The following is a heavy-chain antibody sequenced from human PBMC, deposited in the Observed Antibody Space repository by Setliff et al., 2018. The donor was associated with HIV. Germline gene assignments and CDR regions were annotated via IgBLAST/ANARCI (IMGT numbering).Heavy chain of an antibody. CDR2: INSDGSGT. J-gene: IGHJ4*02. CDR1: GFAFSNYW. D-gene: IGHD4-17*01. CDR3: AKGGTTVLDY. Sequence: GGSLRLSCAASGFAFSNYWMHWVRQAPGKGLVWVSRINSDGSGTSYADSVKGRFTISRDNAKNTLYLQMNSLRAEDTAVYYCAKGGTTVLDYWGQGTLVTVSS. V-gene: IGHV3-74*01.